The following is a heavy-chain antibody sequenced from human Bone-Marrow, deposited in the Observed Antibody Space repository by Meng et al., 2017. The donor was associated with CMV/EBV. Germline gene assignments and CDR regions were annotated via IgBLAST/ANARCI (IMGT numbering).Heavy chain of an antibody. J-gene: IGHJ4*01. D-gene: IGHD2-2*01. CDR3: ARGLSPTGAIGY. CDR2: INHSGST. Sequence: GSLRLSCAASGFTFSSYWMSWVRQPPGKGLEWIGEINHSGSTNYNSSLKSRVTISLDTSKKQFSLKLSSVTAADTAVYFCARGLSPTGAIGYWGHGTLGTVSS. CDR1: GFTFSSYW. V-gene: IGHV4-34*01.